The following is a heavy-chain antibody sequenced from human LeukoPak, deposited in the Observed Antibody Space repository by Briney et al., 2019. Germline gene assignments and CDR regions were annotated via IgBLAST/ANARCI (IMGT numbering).Heavy chain of an antibody. CDR3: ARDLGNSGYEFDY. CDR1: GFTFRSYG. J-gene: IGHJ4*02. D-gene: IGHD5-12*01. CDR2: ISSSSSTI. V-gene: IGHV3-48*01. Sequence: PGGWLRLSCVASGFTFRSYGMNGVRQAPGKGLEGGSYISSSSSTIYYADSVKGRFTISRDNAKNSQYLQMNSLRAEDTAVYYCARDLGNSGYEFDYWGQGTLVTVSS.